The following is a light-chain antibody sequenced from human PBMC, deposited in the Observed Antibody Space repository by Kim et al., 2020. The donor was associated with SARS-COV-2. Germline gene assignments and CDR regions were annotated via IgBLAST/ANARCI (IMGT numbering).Light chain of an antibody. V-gene: IGLV1-47*01. CDR1: ISIIGSNY. J-gene: IGLJ2*01. Sequence: GQRVTISCSGRISIIGSNYVYWYQQLPGTAPKLLIYRNNQRLSGVADRFSGYKSGNSASLAISGLRSEDEADYYCAAWDDSLSGVVFGRGTQLTVL. CDR2: RNN. CDR3: AAWDDSLSGVV.